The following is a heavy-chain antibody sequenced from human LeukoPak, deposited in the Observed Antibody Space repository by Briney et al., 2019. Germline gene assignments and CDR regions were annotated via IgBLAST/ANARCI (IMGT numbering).Heavy chain of an antibody. J-gene: IGHJ4*02. CDR3: ARRYCSSITCYFFDY. CDR2: INPADSDT. D-gene: IGHD2-2*01. Sequence: GEALKISCKGSGYSFTSHWIGWVRQMPGKGLEWMGIINPADSDTRYSPSFQGQVTISVDKSISTAYLQWSSLVASDTAMYYCARRYCSSITCYFFDYWGQGALVTFSS. V-gene: IGHV5-51*01. CDR1: GYSFTSHW.